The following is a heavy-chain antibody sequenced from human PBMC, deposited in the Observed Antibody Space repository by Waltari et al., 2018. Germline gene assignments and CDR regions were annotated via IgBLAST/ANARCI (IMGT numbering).Heavy chain of an antibody. CDR1: GFTFSSYA. J-gene: IGHJ4*02. D-gene: IGHD6-13*01. V-gene: IGHV3-30-3*01. CDR3: ARDLAAAGRKGSLY. Sequence: QVQLVESGGGVVQPGRSLRLPCAASGFTFSSYAMHWVRPAPGKGLEWVAVISYDGSNKYYADSVKGRFTISRDNSKNTLYLQMNSLRAEDTAVYYCARDLAAAGRKGSLYWGQGTLVTVSS. CDR2: ISYDGSNK.